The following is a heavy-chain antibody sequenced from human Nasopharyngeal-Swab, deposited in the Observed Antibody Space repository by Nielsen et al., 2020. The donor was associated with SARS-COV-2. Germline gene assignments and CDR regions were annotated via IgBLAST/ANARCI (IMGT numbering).Heavy chain of an antibody. D-gene: IGHD1-7*01. CDR1: GFTFSSYA. Sequence: GESLKISCAASGFTFSSYAMSWVRQAPGKGLEWVANIKQDGSEKYYVDSVKGRFTISRDNAKNSLYLQMNSLRAEDTAVYYCAREGYNWNSGSPYGMDVWGQGTTVTVSS. V-gene: IGHV3-7*03. J-gene: IGHJ6*02. CDR3: AREGYNWNSGSPYGMDV. CDR2: IKQDGSEK.